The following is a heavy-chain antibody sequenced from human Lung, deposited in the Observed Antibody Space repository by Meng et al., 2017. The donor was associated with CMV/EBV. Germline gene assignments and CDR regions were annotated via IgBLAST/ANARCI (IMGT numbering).Heavy chain of an antibody. Sequence: SETLSLXXTVSGGSISSSSYYWGWIRQPPGKGLEWIGSIYYSGSTYYNPSLKSRVTISVDTSKNQFSLKLSSVTAADTAVYYCARKLVVPAAIRNDAFDIWAQGPM. CDR3: ARKLVVPAAIRNDAFDI. CDR2: IYYSGST. CDR1: GGSISSSSYY. J-gene: IGHJ3*02. D-gene: IGHD2-2*01. V-gene: IGHV4-39*07.